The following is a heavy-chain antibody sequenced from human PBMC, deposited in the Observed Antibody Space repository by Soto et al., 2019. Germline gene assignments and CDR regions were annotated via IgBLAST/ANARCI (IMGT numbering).Heavy chain of an antibody. CDR2: IIPIFGTA. J-gene: IGHJ4*02. Sequence: QVQLVQSGAEVKKPGSSVKVSCKASGGTFSSYAISWVRQAPGQGLEWMGGIIPIFGTANYAQKFQGRVTITADEATSTAYMELSSLRSEDTAVYYCARVDHSTGYSSSGIDYWGQGTLVTVSS. CDR1: GGTFSSYA. V-gene: IGHV1-69*01. CDR3: ARVDHSTGYSSSGIDY. D-gene: IGHD6-13*01.